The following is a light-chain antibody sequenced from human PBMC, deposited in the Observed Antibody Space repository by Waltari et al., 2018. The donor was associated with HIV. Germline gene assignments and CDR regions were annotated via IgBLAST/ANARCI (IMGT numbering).Light chain of an antibody. J-gene: IGLJ2*01. Sequence: NFMLTQPPSVSESPGKTVTISCTRSSGSIASTSVQWYQQRPGSAPTTLIYEDDQRPSGVPDRFSGSIDTSSNSASLTISGLKTEDEADYYCQSFDTSNQWIFGGGTKLTVL. V-gene: IGLV6-57*03. CDR1: SGSIASTS. CDR2: EDD. CDR3: QSFDTSNQWI.